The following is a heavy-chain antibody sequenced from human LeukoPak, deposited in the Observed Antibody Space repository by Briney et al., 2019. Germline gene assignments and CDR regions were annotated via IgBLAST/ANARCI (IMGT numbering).Heavy chain of an antibody. J-gene: IGHJ4*02. CDR1: GFTFSDYA. D-gene: IGHD2-2*01. CDR3: AKEGCTSTSCYSNC. CDR2: ISGSGGAT. Sequence: GGSLRLSCAASGFTFSDYAMNWVRQAPGKGLEWVSVISGSGGATYYADSVKGRFTISRDNSKNTLYLQMNSLRAEDTAVYYCAKEGCTSTSCYSNCWGQGTLVTVSS. V-gene: IGHV3-23*01.